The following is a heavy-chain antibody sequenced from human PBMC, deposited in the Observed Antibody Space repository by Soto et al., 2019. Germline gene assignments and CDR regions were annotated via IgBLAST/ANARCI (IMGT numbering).Heavy chain of an antibody. CDR3: ARVPGLDSSGIDTDNWFDP. J-gene: IGHJ5*02. CDR2: ISSSSSYI. V-gene: IGHV3-21*01. D-gene: IGHD6-19*01. Sequence: GGSLRLSCAASGFTFSSYSMNWVRQAPGKGLEWVSSISSSSSYIYYADSVKGRFTISRDNAKNSLYLQMNSLRAEDTAVYYCARVPGLDSSGIDTDNWFDPWGQGTLVTVSS. CDR1: GFTFSSYS.